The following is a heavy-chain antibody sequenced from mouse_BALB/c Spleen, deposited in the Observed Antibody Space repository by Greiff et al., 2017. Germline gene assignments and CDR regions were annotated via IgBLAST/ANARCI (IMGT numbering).Heavy chain of an antibody. CDR2: IRSKSNNYAT. Sequence: EVMLVESGGGLVQPKGSLKLSCAASGFTFNTYAMNWVRQAPGKGLEWVARIRSKSNNYATYYADSVKDRFTISRDDSQSMLYLQMNNLKTEDTAMYYCVRGDGYYVNYFDYWGQGTTLTVSS. CDR3: VRGDGYYVNYFDY. J-gene: IGHJ2*01. D-gene: IGHD2-3*01. CDR1: GFTFNTYA. V-gene: IGHV10-1*02.